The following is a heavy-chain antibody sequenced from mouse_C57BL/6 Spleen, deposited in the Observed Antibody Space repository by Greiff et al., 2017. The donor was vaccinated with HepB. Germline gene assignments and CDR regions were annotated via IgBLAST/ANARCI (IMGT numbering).Heavy chain of an antibody. CDR1: GYTFTDYE. D-gene: IGHD3-2*01. CDR2: IDTETGGT. V-gene: IGHV1-15*01. Sequence: VQLQQSGAELVRPGASVTLSCKASGYTFTDYEMHWVKQTPVHGLEWIGAIDTETGGTAYNQKFKGKAILTADKSSSTAYMELRSLTSEDSAVYYCTRDSNYFDYWGQGTTLTVSS. J-gene: IGHJ2*01. CDR3: TRDSNYFDY.